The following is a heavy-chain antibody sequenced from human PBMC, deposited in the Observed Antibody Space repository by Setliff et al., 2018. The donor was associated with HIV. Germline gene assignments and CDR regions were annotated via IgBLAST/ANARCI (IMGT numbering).Heavy chain of an antibody. CDR2: LRTGTGDT. J-gene: IGHJ3*02. CDR1: GYTFTSYS. CDR3: ARESDAFDI. Sequence: ASVKVSCKASGYTFTSYSMHWVRQAPGQRLEWMGWLRTGTGDTSYSVKFQGRLTITRDTSANTAYMELSNLRSEDTAVYYCARESDAFDIWGQGTMVTVSS. V-gene: IGHV1-3*04.